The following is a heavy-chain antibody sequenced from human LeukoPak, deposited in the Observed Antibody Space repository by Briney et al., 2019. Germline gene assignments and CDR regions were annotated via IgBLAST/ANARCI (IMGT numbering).Heavy chain of an antibody. CDR1: GFTFSNYN. D-gene: IGHD4-17*01. CDR3: AKTLDYDWFDP. V-gene: IGHV3-21*01. J-gene: IGHJ5*02. CDR2: ISSSSTNI. Sequence: GGSLRLSCAASGFTFSNYNMNWVRQAPGKGLEWVSYISSSSTNIYYTDSVKGRFTISRDNAKNSLYLQMKSLRVEDTAVYYCAKTLDYDWFDPWGQGTLVTVSS.